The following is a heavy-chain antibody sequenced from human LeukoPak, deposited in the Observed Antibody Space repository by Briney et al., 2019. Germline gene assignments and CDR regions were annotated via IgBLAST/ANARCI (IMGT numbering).Heavy chain of an antibody. J-gene: IGHJ4*02. CDR2: IYYSGST. D-gene: IGHD3-10*02. CDR3: ATDVRGLVPYYFDF. Sequence: SETLSLTCAVSGGSISSYYWNWIRQPPGKGLEWIGYIYYSGSTNYNPSLKSRVAISIDTSKNQLSLKLSSVTAADTAVYYCATDVRGLVPYYFDFWGQGTLVTVS. V-gene: IGHV4-59*01. CDR1: GGSISSYY.